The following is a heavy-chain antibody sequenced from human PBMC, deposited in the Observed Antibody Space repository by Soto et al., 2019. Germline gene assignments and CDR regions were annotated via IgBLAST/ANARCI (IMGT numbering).Heavy chain of an antibody. CDR2: INAGNGNT. CDR3: ARVFVSCGWSMGFDY. Sequence: QVQLVQSGAEVKKPGASVKVSCKASGYTFTSYAMHWVRQATGQRLAWMGWINAGNGNTKYSQKFQGRVTITRDTSASTAYMELSSLRSEDTAVYYCARVFVSCGWSMGFDYWGQGTLVTVSS. D-gene: IGHD6-19*01. V-gene: IGHV1-3*01. J-gene: IGHJ4*02. CDR1: GYTFTSYA.